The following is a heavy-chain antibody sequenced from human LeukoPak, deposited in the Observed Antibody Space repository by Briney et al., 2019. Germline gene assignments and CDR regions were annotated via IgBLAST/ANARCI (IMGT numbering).Heavy chain of an antibody. CDR1: GFIVSSNY. J-gene: IGHJ6*02. V-gene: IGHV3-53*01. Sequence: GGSLRLSCAASGFIVSSNYISWVRQAPGKGLEWVSVIYSGGSTYYADSVKGRFTISGDNSKNTVYLQMNSLRAEDTAVYYCARHTTAVLRGARGMDVWGQGSTVTVSS. CDR2: IYSGGST. D-gene: IGHD3-10*01. CDR3: ARHTTAVLRGARGMDV.